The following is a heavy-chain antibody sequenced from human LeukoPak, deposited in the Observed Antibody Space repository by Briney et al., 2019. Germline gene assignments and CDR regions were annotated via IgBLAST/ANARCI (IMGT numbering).Heavy chain of an antibody. CDR1: GGSISSGGYY. J-gene: IGHJ3*02. CDR2: IYYSGST. Sequence: PSETLSLTCTVSGGSISSGGYYWSWIRQHPGKGLEWIGYIYYSGSTYYNPSLKSQVTISVDTSKNQFSLKLSSVTAADTAVYYCARVQMSRGAFDIWGQGTMVTVSS. CDR3: ARVQMSRGAFDI. V-gene: IGHV4-31*01. D-gene: IGHD5-24*01.